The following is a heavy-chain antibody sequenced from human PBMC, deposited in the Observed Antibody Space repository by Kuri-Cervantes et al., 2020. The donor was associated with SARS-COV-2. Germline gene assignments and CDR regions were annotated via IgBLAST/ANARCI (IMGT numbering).Heavy chain of an antibody. CDR3: ARGPDYYDNSGYYN. V-gene: IGHV4-34*01. CDR1: GGSFSGYY. J-gene: IGHJ4*02. D-gene: IGHD3-22*01. Sequence: SETLSLTCAVYGGSFSGYYWSWIRQPPGKGLEWIGEINHSGSTNYNPSLKSRVTVSVDTSENQFSLKLSSVTAADTAVYYCARGPDYYDNSGYYNWGQGTLVTVSS. CDR2: INHSGST.